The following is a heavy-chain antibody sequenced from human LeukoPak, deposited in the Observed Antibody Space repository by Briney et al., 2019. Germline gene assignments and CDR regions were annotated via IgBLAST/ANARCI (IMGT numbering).Heavy chain of an antibody. J-gene: IGHJ5*02. CDR3: ARVFRGVVNSNWFDP. CDR2: VSDTGDT. D-gene: IGHD3-3*01. Sequence: PSETLSLTCTVSGVSINGNYWSWIRQPPGKGLEWIGFVSDTGDTDYNPSLKSRLTISVDTSKSHLSLSLRSVTAAETALYYCARVFRGVVNSNWFDPWGQGTLVTVSS. CDR1: GVSINGNY. V-gene: IGHV4-59*01.